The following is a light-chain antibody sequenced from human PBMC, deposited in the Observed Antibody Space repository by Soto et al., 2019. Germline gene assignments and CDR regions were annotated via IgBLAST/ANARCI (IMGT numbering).Light chain of an antibody. J-gene: IGKJ1*01. CDR2: STS. CDR1: QSISKY. Sequence: DIQMTPSPSSLSASVGDRVTLSCRATQSISKYLNWYQQPPGKDTNILIYSTSTLRSGVPSRFSGIGAGTDFTLTINSLQPEDFATYYCQQAYDIPRTFGQGTKVDIK. V-gene: IGKV1-39*01. CDR3: QQAYDIPRT.